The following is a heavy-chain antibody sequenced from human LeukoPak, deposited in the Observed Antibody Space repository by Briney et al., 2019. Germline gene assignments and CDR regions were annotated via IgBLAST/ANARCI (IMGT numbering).Heavy chain of an antibody. V-gene: IGHV3-53*01. Sequence: GGSLRLSCAASGLTVSSNYMSWVRQAPGKGLEWVSVIYSGGSTYYADSVKGRFTISRDNSKNTLYLQMNSLRAEDTAIYYCAKNGDRGAYCTGGTCYPYFYYYMDVWGKGTTVTI. J-gene: IGHJ6*03. D-gene: IGHD2-15*01. CDR2: IYSGGST. CDR3: AKNGDRGAYCTGGTCYPYFYYYMDV. CDR1: GLTVSSNY.